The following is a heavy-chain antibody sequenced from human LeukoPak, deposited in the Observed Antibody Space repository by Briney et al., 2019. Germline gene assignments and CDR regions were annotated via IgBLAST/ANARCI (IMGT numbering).Heavy chain of an antibody. CDR2: ISNSGAST. CDR3: ATVWDY. J-gene: IGHJ4*02. V-gene: IGHV3-23*01. CDR1: GFTFSTFA. Sequence: GGSLRLSCVASGFTFSTFAMSWVRQAPGKGLECVSTISNSGASTYYADSVKGRFTISRDNSKNTVYLQMNSLTAEDTAVYYCATVWDYWGQGTLVTVSS.